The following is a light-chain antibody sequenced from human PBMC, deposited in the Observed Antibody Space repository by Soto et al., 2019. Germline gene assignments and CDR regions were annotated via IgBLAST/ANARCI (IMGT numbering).Light chain of an antibody. V-gene: IGLV1-40*01. CDR3: QCYDSSLSGYV. Sequence: QSVLTQPPSVSGAPGQSVTISCTGSSSNIGAGYDVHWYQQLPGTAPKLLIYGNSNRPSGVPDRFSGSKSGTSASLAITGLQAEDEADYYCQCYDSSLSGYVFGPGTKVTVL. CDR1: SSNIGAGYD. J-gene: IGLJ1*01. CDR2: GNS.